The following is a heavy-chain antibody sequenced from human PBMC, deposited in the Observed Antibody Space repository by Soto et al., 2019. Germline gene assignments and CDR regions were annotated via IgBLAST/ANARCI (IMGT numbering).Heavy chain of an antibody. CDR2: TYYRSKWYN. CDR1: GDSVSSHSAA. CDR3: AREGNIVATNYYGMDV. J-gene: IGHJ6*02. Sequence: SQTLSLTCAISGDSVSSHSAAWDWSRQSPSRGLEWLGRTYYRSKWYNDYAVSVKSRITINPDTSKNQFSLQLNSVTPEDTAVYYCAREGNIVATNYYGMDVWGQGTTVTVSS. V-gene: IGHV6-1*01. D-gene: IGHD5-12*01.